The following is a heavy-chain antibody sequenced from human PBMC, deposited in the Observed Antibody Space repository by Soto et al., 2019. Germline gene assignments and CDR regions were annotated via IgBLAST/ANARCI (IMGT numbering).Heavy chain of an antibody. D-gene: IGHD3-22*01. Sequence: GGSLRLSCVASGFTFSNYAMYWVRQAPGKGLEWVAVIWYDGTNKNYADSVKGRFTISRDNSKNTAYLQMSSLRPEDTAVYYCVKGEYYYDGSAYYPFDYWGQGRMVTVSS. V-gene: IGHV3-30*02. CDR2: IWYDGTNK. J-gene: IGHJ4*02. CDR3: VKGEYYYDGSAYYPFDY. CDR1: GFTFSNYA.